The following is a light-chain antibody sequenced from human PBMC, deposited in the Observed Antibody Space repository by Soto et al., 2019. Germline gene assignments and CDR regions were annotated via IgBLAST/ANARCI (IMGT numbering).Light chain of an antibody. J-gene: IGKJ1*01. V-gene: IGKV3-20*01. CDR2: GAS. CDR1: QSVSSNY. Sequence: EIVLTQSPGTLSLSPGERATLSCRASQSVSSNYLAWYQQKPGQAPRLLIYGASIRDTGIPDRFSGSGSGTDFTLTISRLEPQDFAVYYCQQYCSSAWTFGQGTKVEIK. CDR3: QQYCSSAWT.